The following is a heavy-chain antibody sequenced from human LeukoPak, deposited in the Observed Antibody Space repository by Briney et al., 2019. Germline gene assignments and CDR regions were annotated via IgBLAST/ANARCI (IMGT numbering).Heavy chain of an antibody. V-gene: IGHV3-21*01. CDR1: GFTFNSYN. CDR2: ITSTSSYT. CDR3: ARDPYNGDYGDFYYYYMDV. D-gene: IGHD3-16*01. Sequence: KPGGSLRLSCAASGFTFNSYNMNWVRQAPGKGLEWASSITSTSSYTFYADSVKGRFTISRDNAKNSLYLHLNSLRDEDTAIYYCARDPYNGDYGDFYYYYMDVWGKGTTVTISS. J-gene: IGHJ6*03.